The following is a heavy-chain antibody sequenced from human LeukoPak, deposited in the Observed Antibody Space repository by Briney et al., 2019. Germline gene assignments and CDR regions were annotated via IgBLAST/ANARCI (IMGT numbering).Heavy chain of an antibody. CDR2: IYYSGST. CDR1: GGSISGYY. Sequence: PSKTLSLTCTVSGGSISGYYWSWIRQPPGKGLEWIGYIYYSGSTNYNPSLKSRVTISVDTSKNQFSLKLSSVTAADTAVYYCARFTYVWGSYAFDIWGQGTMVTVSS. J-gene: IGHJ3*02. D-gene: IGHD3-16*01. CDR3: ARFTYVWGSYAFDI. V-gene: IGHV4-59*12.